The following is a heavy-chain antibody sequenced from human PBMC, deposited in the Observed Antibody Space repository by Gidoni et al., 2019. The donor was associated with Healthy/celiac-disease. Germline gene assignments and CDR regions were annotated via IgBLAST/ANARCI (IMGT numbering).Heavy chain of an antibody. CDR3: ANRYYYDSSGYYYWYYMDV. Sequence: EVQLLESGGDLVQPGGSLRLSCATSGFTFSSYDMSWVRQAPGKGLEWVSAISGSGGSTYYADSVKGRFTISRDNSKNTLYLQMNSLRAEDTAVYYCANRYYYDSSGYYYWYYMDVWGKGTTVTVSS. CDR1: GFTFSSYD. V-gene: IGHV3-23*01. J-gene: IGHJ6*03. D-gene: IGHD3-22*01. CDR2: ISGSGGST.